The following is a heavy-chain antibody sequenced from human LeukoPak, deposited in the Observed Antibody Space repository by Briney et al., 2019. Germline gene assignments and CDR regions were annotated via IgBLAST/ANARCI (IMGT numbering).Heavy chain of an antibody. Sequence: SETLSLTCAVYGGSFSGYYWSWIRQPPGKGLEWIGEINHSGSTNYNPSLKSRVTISVDTSKNQFSLKLSSVTAADTAVHYCARGPVSYYYGSGSYPYYYYGMDVWGQGTTVTVSS. CDR2: INHSGST. J-gene: IGHJ6*02. CDR3: ARGPVSYYYGSGSYPYYYYGMDV. V-gene: IGHV4-34*01. D-gene: IGHD3-10*01. CDR1: GGSFSGYY.